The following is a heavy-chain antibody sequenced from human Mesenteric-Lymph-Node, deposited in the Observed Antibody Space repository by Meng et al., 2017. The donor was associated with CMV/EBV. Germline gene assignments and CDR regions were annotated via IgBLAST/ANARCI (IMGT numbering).Heavy chain of an antibody. CDR1: GYTFTSYD. CDR2: MYPNSGNT. V-gene: IGHV1-8*01. D-gene: IGHD2-2*01. Sequence: ASVKVSCKASGYTFTSYDINWVRQATGQGLEWMGWMYPNSGNTGYAQKFQGRVTMTRNTSISTAYMELSSLRSEDTAVYYCARGYCSSTRCSRRGNDYWGQGTLVTVSS. CDR3: ARGYCSSTRCSRRGNDY. J-gene: IGHJ4*02.